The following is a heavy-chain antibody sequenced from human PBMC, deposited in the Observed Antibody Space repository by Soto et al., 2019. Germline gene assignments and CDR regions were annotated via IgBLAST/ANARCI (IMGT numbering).Heavy chain of an antibody. CDR2: ISYDGNNK. J-gene: IGHJ6*02. Sequence: QVHLVESGGSVVQPGRSLRLSCAASGFTFSSYIMHWDRQAPGKGLEWVALISYDGNNKYHADSVKGRFTISRDNSRNTLFLLLNSLRGEDTAVYYCARVGTTYNYYYYGMDVWGQGTTVTVSS. V-gene: IGHV3-30-3*01. CDR1: GFTFSSYI. D-gene: IGHD4-4*01. CDR3: ARVGTTYNYYYYGMDV.